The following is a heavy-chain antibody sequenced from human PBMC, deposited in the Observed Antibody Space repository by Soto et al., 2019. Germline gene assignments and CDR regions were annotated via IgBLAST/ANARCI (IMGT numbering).Heavy chain of an antibody. V-gene: IGHV3-30*18. CDR3: AKDGRPIVATISSVDY. J-gene: IGHJ4*02. CDR2: ISYDGSNK. CDR1: GFTFSSYG. D-gene: IGHD5-12*01. Sequence: QVQLVESGGGVVQPGRSLRLSCAASGFTFSSYGMHWVRQAPGKGLEWVAVISYDGSNKYYADSVKGRFTISRDNSKNTLYLQMNSLRAEDTAVYYCAKDGRPIVATISSVDYWGQVTLVTVSS.